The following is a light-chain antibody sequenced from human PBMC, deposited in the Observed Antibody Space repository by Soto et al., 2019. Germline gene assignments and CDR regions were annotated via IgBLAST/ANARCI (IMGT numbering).Light chain of an antibody. J-gene: IGLJ2*01. Sequence: QSVLTQPPSASGTPGQRVTISCSGSSSNIGSNYVYWYQQLPGTAPKLLIYRNNQRPSGVPDRFSGSKSGTSASLAISGLRSEDEADYYCCSYAGSYTLWVFGGGTKVTVL. CDR2: RNN. CDR1: SSNIGSNY. CDR3: CSYAGSYTLWV. V-gene: IGLV1-47*01.